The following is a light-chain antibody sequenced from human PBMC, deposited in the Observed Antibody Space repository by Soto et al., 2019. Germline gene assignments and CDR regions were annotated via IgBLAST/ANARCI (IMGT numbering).Light chain of an antibody. CDR2: YDS. CDR3: QVWDSRGV. Sequence: SYELTQPHSVSVAPGKPATITSGGNNIGSKSVHWYQQKPGQAPVVVIYYDSDRPSGIPERLSGSNSGNTATLTISRVEAGDEADYYCQVWDSRGVFGGGTKLTVL. CDR1: NIGSKS. J-gene: IGLJ2*01. V-gene: IGLV3-21*04.